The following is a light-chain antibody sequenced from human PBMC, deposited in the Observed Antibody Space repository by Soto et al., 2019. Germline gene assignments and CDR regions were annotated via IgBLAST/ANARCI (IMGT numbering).Light chain of an antibody. J-gene: IGKJ2*01. CDR1: QSVSTN. Sequence: EIVMTQSPATLSVSPGEGATLSCRASQSVSTNLAWYQQKPGQAPRLLIYGASTRATGIPARFSGTGSGTEFTFTISSLQSEDFAVYFCQQYNDWPRTFGHGTKLEIK. CDR3: QQYNDWPRT. V-gene: IGKV3-15*01. CDR2: GAS.